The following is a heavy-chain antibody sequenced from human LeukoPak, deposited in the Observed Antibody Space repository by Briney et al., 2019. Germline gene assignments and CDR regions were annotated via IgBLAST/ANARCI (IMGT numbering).Heavy chain of an antibody. V-gene: IGHV4-61*02. Sequence: TSETLSLTCTVSGGSISSGSYYWSWIRQPAGKGLEWIGRIYTSGSTNYNPSLKSRVTISVDTSKNQFSLKLSSVTAADTAVYYCARDNRGTWAFHIWGQGTMVTVSS. CDR2: IYTSGST. D-gene: IGHD1-14*01. CDR3: ARDNRGTWAFHI. J-gene: IGHJ3*02. CDR1: GGSISSGSYY.